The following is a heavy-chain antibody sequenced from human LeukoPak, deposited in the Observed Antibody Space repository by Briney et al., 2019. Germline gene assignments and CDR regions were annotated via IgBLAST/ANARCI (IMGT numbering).Heavy chain of an antibody. D-gene: IGHD2-15*01. Sequence: GGSLRLSCAASGVTVSSNYMSWVRQAPGKGLEWVSSISSSSSYIYYADSVKGRFTISRDNAKNSLYLQMNSLRAEDTAVYYCASVVVVAANDAFDIWGQGTMVTVSS. V-gene: IGHV3-21*01. J-gene: IGHJ3*02. CDR3: ASVVVVAANDAFDI. CDR2: ISSSSSYI. CDR1: GVTVSSNY.